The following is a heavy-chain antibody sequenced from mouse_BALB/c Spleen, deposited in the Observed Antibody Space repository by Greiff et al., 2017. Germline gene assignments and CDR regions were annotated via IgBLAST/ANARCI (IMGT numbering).Heavy chain of an antibody. CDR2: IDPYNGGT. CDR3: ARRRSTMITTYAMDY. D-gene: IGHD2-4*01. V-gene: IGHV1S135*01. Sequence: EVQLQESGPELVKPGASVKVSCKASGYAFTSYNMYWVKQSHGKSLEWIGYIDPYNGGTSYNQKFKGKATLTVDKSSSTAYMHLNSLTSEDSAVYYCARRRSTMITTYAMDYWGQGTSVTVSS. CDR1: GYAFTSYN. J-gene: IGHJ4*01.